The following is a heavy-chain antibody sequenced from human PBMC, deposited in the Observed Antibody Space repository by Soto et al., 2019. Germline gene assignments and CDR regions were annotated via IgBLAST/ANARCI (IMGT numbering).Heavy chain of an antibody. CDR2: LWFDGNHK. Sequence: QVQLVESGGGVVQPGTSLRLSCAASGFTFSSYGMHWVRQAPGKGLEWVAFLWFDGNHKYYADSVKGRFSVSRDDSKNPLYLQMQSLGAEDTAVYNCARDRSLQGHWRAYFYGMDVWGLGTTVTVSS. CDR1: GFTFSSYG. V-gene: IGHV3-33*01. J-gene: IGHJ6*02. D-gene: IGHD1-1*01. CDR3: ARDRSLQGHWRAYFYGMDV.